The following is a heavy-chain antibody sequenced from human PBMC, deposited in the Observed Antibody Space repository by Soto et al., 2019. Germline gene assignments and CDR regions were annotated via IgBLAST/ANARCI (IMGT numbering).Heavy chain of an antibody. D-gene: IGHD1-7*01. V-gene: IGHV3-15*07. Sequence: EVQLVESGGGLVKPGGSLRLSCAASGFTFSNAWINWVRQAPGKGLEWVGRIKSKTDGGTTDYAAPVKGRFTISRDDSKNTLYLQMNSLKTEDTAVYYCTTGITGTTTYYYYGMDVWGQGTTVTVSS. CDR1: GFTFSNAW. CDR3: TTGITGTTTYYYYGMDV. J-gene: IGHJ6*02. CDR2: IKSKTDGGTT.